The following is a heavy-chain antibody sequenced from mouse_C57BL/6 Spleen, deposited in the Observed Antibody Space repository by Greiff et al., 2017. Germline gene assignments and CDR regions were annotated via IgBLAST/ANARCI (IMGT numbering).Heavy chain of an antibody. Sequence: VQLQQSGAELVKPGASVKISCKASGYAFSSYWMNWVKQRPGKGLEWIGQIYPGDGDTNYNGKFKGKATLTADKSSSTAYMQLSSLTSEDSAVYFLAYVNGNYYAMDYWGQGTSVTVSS. CDR2: IYPGDGDT. CDR1: GYAFSSYW. J-gene: IGHJ4*01. CDR3: AYVNGNYYAMDY. V-gene: IGHV1-80*01.